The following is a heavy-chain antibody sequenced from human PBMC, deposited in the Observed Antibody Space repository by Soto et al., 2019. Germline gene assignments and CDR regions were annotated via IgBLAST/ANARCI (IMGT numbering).Heavy chain of an antibody. J-gene: IGHJ4*02. D-gene: IGHD5-18*01. CDR1: GGSISSGGYY. CDR3: AGDKPGYSYGFDY. CDR2: IYYSGST. V-gene: IGHV4-31*03. Sequence: SETLSLTCTVSGGSISSGGYYWSWIRQHPGKGLEWIGYIYYSGSTYYNPSLKSRVTISVDTSKNQFSLKLSSATAADTAVYYCAGDKPGYSYGFDYWGQGTLVTVSS.